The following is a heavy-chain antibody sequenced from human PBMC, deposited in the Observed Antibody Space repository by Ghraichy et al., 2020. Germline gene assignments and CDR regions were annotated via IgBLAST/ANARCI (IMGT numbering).Heavy chain of an antibody. CDR1: GFTFSSYA. J-gene: IGHJ2*01. D-gene: IGHD3-22*01. CDR2: ISGSGGST. CDR3: AKGGYYDSSGRYFDL. Sequence: GGSLRLSCAASGFTFSSYAMSWVRQAPGKGLEWVSAISGSGGSTYYADSVKGRFTISRDNSKNTLYLQMNSLRAEDTAVYYCAKGGYYDSSGRYFDLWGRGTLVTVSS. V-gene: IGHV3-23*01.